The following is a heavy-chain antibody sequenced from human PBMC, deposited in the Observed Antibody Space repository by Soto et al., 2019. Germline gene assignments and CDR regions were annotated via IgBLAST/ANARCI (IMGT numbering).Heavy chain of an antibody. V-gene: IGHV4-34*01. CDR3: ARGRITMVRGVIIRPPRSSGGFDY. CDR1: GGSFSGYY. Sequence: SETLSLTCAVYGGSFSGYYWSWVREPPGKGLEWIGEINHSGSTNYNPSLKSRVTISVDTSKNQFSLKLSSVTAADTAVYYCARGRITMVRGVIIRPPRSSGGFDYWVQGTLVTVSS. D-gene: IGHD3-10*01. J-gene: IGHJ4*02. CDR2: INHSGST.